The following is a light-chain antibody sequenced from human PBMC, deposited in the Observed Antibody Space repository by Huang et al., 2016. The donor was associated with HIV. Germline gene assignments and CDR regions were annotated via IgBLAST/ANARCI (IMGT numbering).Light chain of an antibody. CDR3: QQRSTWPQLT. Sequence: EIVLTQSPATLSLSPGARATLSCRASQSVSDYLACYQHKPGQAPRLLIYESSNRATSIPARFSGSGSGTDFTLTISSLEPDDSAVYYCQQRSTWPQLTFGGGTKVEIK. CDR1: QSVSDY. J-gene: IGKJ4*01. CDR2: ESS. V-gene: IGKV3-11*01.